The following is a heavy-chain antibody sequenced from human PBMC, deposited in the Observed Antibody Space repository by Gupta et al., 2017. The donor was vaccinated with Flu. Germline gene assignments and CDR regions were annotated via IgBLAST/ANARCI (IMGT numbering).Heavy chain of an antibody. J-gene: IGHJ4*02. Sequence: QVQLVQPGAEVKKPGAAVKVSCKASGYTFTSYGISWVRQAPGQGLEWMGWISAYNGNTNYAQKLQGRVTMTTDTSTSTDYMELRSLRSDDTAVYYCASQIDYDFWSGYDNWGQGTRVTGSS. CDR3: ASQIDYDFWSGYDN. D-gene: IGHD3-3*01. CDR2: ISAYNGNT. CDR1: GYTFTSYG. V-gene: IGHV1-18*01.